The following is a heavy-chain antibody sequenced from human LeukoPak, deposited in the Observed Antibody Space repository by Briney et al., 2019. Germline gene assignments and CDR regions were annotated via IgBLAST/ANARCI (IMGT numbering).Heavy chain of an antibody. Sequence: SETLSLTCAVYGGSFSGYNWSWFRQPPGKGLEWIGEINHSGSTNYNPSLKSRVTISVDTSKNQFSLKLSSVTAADTAVYYCARGRRGGWFDYWGQGTLVTVSS. CDR2: INHSGST. CDR3: ARGRRGGWFDY. J-gene: IGHJ4*02. D-gene: IGHD6-19*01. CDR1: GGSFSGYN. V-gene: IGHV4-34*01.